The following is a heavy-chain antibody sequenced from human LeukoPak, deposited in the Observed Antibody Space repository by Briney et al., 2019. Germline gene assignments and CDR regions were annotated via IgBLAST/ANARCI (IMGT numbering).Heavy chain of an antibody. CDR3: SRLEDSSPIEVALDI. Sequence: AGGSLRPSCAASGFTFSGSVMHWVRQAAGKGLEWVGRIRSKRNNYATAYSASVKGRFTISRDDSKNTVYLHMDSLKTEDTALYYCSRLEDSSPIEVALDIWGQGTVVTVSS. J-gene: IGHJ3*02. CDR1: GFTFSGSV. D-gene: IGHD6-13*01. V-gene: IGHV3-73*01. CDR2: IRSKRNNYAT.